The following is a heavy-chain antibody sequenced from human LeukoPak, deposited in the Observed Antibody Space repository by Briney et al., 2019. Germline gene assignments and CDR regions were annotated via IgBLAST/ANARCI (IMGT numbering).Heavy chain of an antibody. Sequence: ASVKASCKASGYTFTSYDINWVRQATGKGLERMGWMYPNSGNTGYAQKFPGRVTITSNTSISTAYMELSSLRSEDTAVYYCARGRRLRLGEFRWFDPWGQGTLVTVSA. CDR3: ARGRRLRLGEFRWFDP. CDR1: GYTFTSYD. V-gene: IGHV1-8*03. D-gene: IGHD3-16*01. CDR2: MYPNSGNT. J-gene: IGHJ5*02.